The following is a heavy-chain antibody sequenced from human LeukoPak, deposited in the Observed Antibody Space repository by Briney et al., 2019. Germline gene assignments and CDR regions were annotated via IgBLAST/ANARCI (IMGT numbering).Heavy chain of an antibody. Sequence: SVKVSCKASGYTFTGYYMHWVRQAPGQGLEWMGWINPNSGGTNYAQKFQGRVTMTRDTSISTAYMELSRLRSDDMAVYYCARDGAARPEYDYWGQGTLVTVSS. CDR2: INPNSGGT. CDR1: GYTFTGYY. J-gene: IGHJ4*02. D-gene: IGHD6-6*01. CDR3: ARDGAARPEYDY. V-gene: IGHV1-2*02.